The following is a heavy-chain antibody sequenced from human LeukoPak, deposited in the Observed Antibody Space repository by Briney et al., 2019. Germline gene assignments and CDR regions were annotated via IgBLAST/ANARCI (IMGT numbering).Heavy chain of an antibody. CDR3: AKYYGGAMYYFDY. V-gene: IGHV3-23*01. J-gene: IGHJ4*02. CDR2: ISGSGGST. D-gene: IGHD4-23*01. CDR1: GFTFGDYA. Sequence: GGSLRLSCTASGFTFGDYAMSWVRQAPGKGLEWVSAISGSGGSTYYADSVKGRFTISRDNSKNTLYLQMNSLRAEDTAVYYCAKYYGGAMYYFDYWGQGTLVTVSS.